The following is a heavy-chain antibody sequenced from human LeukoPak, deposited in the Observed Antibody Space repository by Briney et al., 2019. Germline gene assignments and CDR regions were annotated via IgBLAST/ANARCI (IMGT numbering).Heavy chain of an antibody. CDR1: GFTFSSYS. V-gene: IGHV3-48*04. CDR2: ISSSGSTI. D-gene: IGHD2-2*01. CDR3: ARARMGCSSTSCYTDY. J-gene: IGHJ4*02. Sequence: GGSLRLSCAASGFTFSSYSMNWVRQAPGKGLEWVSYISSSGSTIYYADSVKGRFTISRDNAKNSLYLQMNSLRAEDTAVYYCARARMGCSSTSCYTDYWGQGTLVTVSS.